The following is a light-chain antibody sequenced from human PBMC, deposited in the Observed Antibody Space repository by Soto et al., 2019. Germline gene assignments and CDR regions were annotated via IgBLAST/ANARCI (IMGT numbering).Light chain of an antibody. CDR3: QKYSSVIT. CDR1: QGISNF. J-gene: IGKJ5*01. V-gene: IGKV1-27*01. Sequence: DIQMTQSPSSLSASVGDRVTITCRASQGISNFLAWYQQKPGKVPKLLISAASILQSGVPFRFSGSGSGTEFTLTITSLQPEDVATYYCQKYSSVITFGQGTRLEMK. CDR2: AAS.